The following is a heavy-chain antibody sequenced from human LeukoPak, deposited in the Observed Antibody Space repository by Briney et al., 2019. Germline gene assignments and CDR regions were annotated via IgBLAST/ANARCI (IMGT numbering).Heavy chain of an antibody. CDR3: ASRIEYSSSGADY. J-gene: IGHJ4*02. D-gene: IGHD6-6*01. CDR1: GGTFSSYA. CDR2: VIPIFGTA. V-gene: IGHV1-69*13. Sequence: SVKVSCKASGGTFSSYAISWVRQAPGQGLEWMGGVIPIFGTANYAQKFQGRVTITADESTSTAYLELSSLRSEDTAVYYCASRIEYSSSGADYWGQGTLVTVSS.